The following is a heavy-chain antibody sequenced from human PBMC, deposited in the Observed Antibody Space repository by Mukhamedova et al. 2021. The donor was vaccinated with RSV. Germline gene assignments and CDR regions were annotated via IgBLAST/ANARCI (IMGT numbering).Heavy chain of an antibody. CDR3: ARRAATGAFDI. Sequence: NWIRQSPSRGLECLGRTYYRSKWYNEYAVSVKSRITINPDTSKNQFSLQLNSVTPEDTAVYYCARRAATGAFDIWGQRTMVTIS. V-gene: IGHV6-1*01. CDR2: TYYRSKWYN. J-gene: IGHJ3*02. D-gene: IGHD6-13*01.